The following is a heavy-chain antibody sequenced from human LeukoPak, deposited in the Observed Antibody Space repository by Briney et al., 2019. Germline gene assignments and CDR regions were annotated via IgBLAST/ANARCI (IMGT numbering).Heavy chain of an antibody. J-gene: IGHJ5*02. Sequence: GRSLRLSCAASGFTFSNSAMHWVRQAPGKGLEWVALISYHVNDKYYADSVKGRFTISRDNSKNTLYLQMNSLRAEDTAVYYCARDPYCSSTSCFINWFDPWGQGTLVTVSS. V-gene: IGHV3-30-3*01. CDR3: ARDPYCSSTSCFINWFDP. D-gene: IGHD2-2*01. CDR1: GFTFSNSA. CDR2: ISYHVNDK.